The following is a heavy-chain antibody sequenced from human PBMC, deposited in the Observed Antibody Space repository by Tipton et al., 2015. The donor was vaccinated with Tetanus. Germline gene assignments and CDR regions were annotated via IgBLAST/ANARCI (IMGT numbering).Heavy chain of an antibody. J-gene: IGHJ6*02. CDR3: ARDRGDYIYYGMDV. CDR1: GYTVTGHY. D-gene: IGHD4-17*01. V-gene: IGHV1-2*02. CDR2: INPNSGGT. Sequence: QLVQSGAEVKKPGASVKVSCKASGYTVTGHYMHWVRQAPGRGLEWMGWINPNSGGTNYAQKFQGRVPMTRDTSISTAYMELSGLRSDDTAVYYCARDRGDYIYYGMDVWGQGTTVIVSS.